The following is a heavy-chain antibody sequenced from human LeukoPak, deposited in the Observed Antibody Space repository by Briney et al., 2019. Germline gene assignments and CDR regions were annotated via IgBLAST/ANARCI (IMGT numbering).Heavy chain of an antibody. CDR3: ARAPSMIVGGRRTNWFDP. CDR2: LNPNSGNT. CDR1: GYTFTTSG. V-gene: IGHV1-8*02. Sequence: GAPVKVSCTASGYTFTTSGISWVRQATGQGLEWRGWLNPNSGNTGYAQKFQGTVTMTRNTSISTAYMELSSLTSEDTAVYYCARAPSMIVGGRRTNWFDPWGQGTLVTVSS. D-gene: IGHD3-22*01. J-gene: IGHJ5*02.